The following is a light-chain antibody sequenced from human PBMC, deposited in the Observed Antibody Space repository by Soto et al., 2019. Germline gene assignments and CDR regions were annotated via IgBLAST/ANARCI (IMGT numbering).Light chain of an antibody. CDR2: GAS. V-gene: IGKV3-20*01. CDR3: HQYGSSPLYT. CDR1: QSVSSSY. Sequence: EIVLTQSAGSLSLSPGDRATLSYRASQSVSSSYLAWYQQKPGQAPRLLIYGASSRATGIPDRFSGSGSGTDFTLTISRLEPEDFAVYYCHQYGSSPLYTFGQGTKLEIK. J-gene: IGKJ2*01.